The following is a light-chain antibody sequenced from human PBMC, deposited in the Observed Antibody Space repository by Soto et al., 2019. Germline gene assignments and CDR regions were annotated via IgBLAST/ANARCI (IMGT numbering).Light chain of an antibody. V-gene: IGKV1-27*01. CDR3: QRYDSAPRT. CDR1: QGISNY. CDR2: AAS. Sequence: DVQMTQSPSSLSASVGDRVTITCRASQGISNYLAWYQQKSGKVPRLLIYAASTLQSGVPSRFSGSGSGSDFTLTISSLQPEDVATYYCQRYDSAPRTLGPGTKVDIK. J-gene: IGKJ3*01.